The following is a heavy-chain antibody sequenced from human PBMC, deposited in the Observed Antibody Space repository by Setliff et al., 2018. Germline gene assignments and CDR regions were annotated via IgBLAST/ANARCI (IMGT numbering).Heavy chain of an antibody. V-gene: IGHV4-59*01. CDR1: GDSINPYY. D-gene: IGHD3-22*01. Sequence: ETLSLTCSVSGDSINPYYWTWIRQPPGKGLEWIGFIYYSGATTYNPSLKSRVTISVDTSKNQFSLNLNSVTAADTAVYYCARYRNYFDSSGQTQYYFDYWAREPWSPSPQ. CDR2: IYYSGAT. CDR3: ARYRNYFDSSGQTQYYFDY. J-gene: IGHJ4*02.